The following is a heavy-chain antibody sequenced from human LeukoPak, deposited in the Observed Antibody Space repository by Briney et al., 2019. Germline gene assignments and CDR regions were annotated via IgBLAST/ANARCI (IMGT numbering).Heavy chain of an antibody. CDR3: AREREGIVVPAAPTYFDY. CDR2: IYTSGST. Sequence: SETLSLTCTVSGGSISSYYWSWIRQPAGKGLEWIGRIYTSGSTNYNPSLKSRVTMSVDTSKNQFSLKLSSVTAVDTAVYYCAREREGIVVPAAPTYFDYWGQGTLVTVSS. D-gene: IGHD2-2*01. CDR1: GGSISSYY. V-gene: IGHV4-4*07. J-gene: IGHJ4*02.